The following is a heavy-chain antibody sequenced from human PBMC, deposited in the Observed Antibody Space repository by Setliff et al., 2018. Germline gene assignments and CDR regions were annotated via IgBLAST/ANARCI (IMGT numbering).Heavy chain of an antibody. CDR3: ARHQGGGSYDY. D-gene: IGHD1-26*01. V-gene: IGHV1-8*02. CDR2: MNPNSGGT. J-gene: IGHJ4*02. Sequence: ASVKVSCKASGYTFTSYDINWVRQATGQGLEWMGWMNPNSGGTNYAQKFQGRVTMTRDTSISTANLQWSSLKASDTAMYYCARHQGGGSYDYWGQGTLVTVSS. CDR1: GYTFTSYD.